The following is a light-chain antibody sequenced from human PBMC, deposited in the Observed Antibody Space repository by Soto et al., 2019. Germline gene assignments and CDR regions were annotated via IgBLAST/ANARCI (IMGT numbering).Light chain of an antibody. CDR3: QRRSNWPLT. J-gene: IGKJ4*01. CDR1: QSVSSY. Sequence: EIVLTQSPATLSLSPGERATLSCRASQSVSSYLAWYQQKPGQAPRLLIYDPSNRATGIPARFSGSGSGTDFTLTISSLGPEEFAVYYSQRRSNWPLTFGGGNKVEIK. V-gene: IGKV3-11*01. CDR2: DPS.